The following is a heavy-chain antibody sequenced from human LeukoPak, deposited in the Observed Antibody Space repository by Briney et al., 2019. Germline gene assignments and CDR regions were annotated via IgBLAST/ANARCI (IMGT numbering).Heavy chain of an antibody. Sequence: PSETLSLTCTVSGYSISSGYYWGWIRQPPGKGLEWIGSIYHSGSTYYNPSLKSRVTISVDTSKNQFSLKLSSVTAADTAVYYCARVVNYYDSSGQDFDIWGQGTMVTVSS. CDR3: ARVVNYYDSSGQDFDI. J-gene: IGHJ3*02. V-gene: IGHV4-38-2*02. CDR1: GYSISSGYY. D-gene: IGHD3-22*01. CDR2: IYHSGST.